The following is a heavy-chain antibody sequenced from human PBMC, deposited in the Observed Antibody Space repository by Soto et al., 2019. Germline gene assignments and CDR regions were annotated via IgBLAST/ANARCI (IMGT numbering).Heavy chain of an antibody. CDR3: ARGEGIAASNYYYYYMDV. J-gene: IGHJ6*03. D-gene: IGHD6-13*01. Sequence: GGSLRLSCAASGFTVSSNYMSWVRQAPGKGLEWVSVIYSGGSTYYADSVKGRFTISRHNSKNTLYLQMNSLRAEDTAVYYCARGEGIAASNYYYYYMDVWGKGTTVTVSS. CDR1: GFTVSSNY. V-gene: IGHV3-53*04. CDR2: IYSGGST.